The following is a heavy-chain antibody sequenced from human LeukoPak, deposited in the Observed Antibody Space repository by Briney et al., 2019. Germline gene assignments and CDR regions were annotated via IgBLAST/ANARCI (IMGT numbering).Heavy chain of an antibody. V-gene: IGHV3-23*01. Sequence: GGSLRLSCAASGFTFSSYAMSWVRQAPGKGLEWVSAISGSGGSTYYADSVKGRFTISRDNSKNTLYLQMNSLRAEDTAVYYCAKGRAIDYDSSGYYRLVFPFDYWGQGTLVTVSS. J-gene: IGHJ4*02. CDR2: ISGSGGST. CDR1: GFTFSSYA. D-gene: IGHD3-22*01. CDR3: AKGRAIDYDSSGYYRLVFPFDY.